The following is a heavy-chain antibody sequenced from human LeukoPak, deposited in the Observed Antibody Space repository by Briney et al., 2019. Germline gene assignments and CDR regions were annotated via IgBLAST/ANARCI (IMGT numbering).Heavy chain of an antibody. CDR2: IYHSGST. V-gene: IGHV4-38-2*02. Sequence: SETLSLTCTVSGYSISSGYYWGWIRQPPGKWLEWIGSIYHSGSTYYNPSLKSRVTISVDTSKNQFSLKLSSVTAADTAVYYCARGYYMDVWGKGTTVTVSS. J-gene: IGHJ6*03. CDR1: GYSISSGYY. CDR3: ARGYYMDV.